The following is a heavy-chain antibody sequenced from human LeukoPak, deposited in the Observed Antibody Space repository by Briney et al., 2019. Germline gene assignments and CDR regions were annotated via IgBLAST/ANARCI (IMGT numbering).Heavy chain of an antibody. J-gene: IGHJ4*02. CDR1: GFTFSSYW. CDR2: IKQDGSEK. V-gene: IGHV3-7*05. Sequence: GGSMRLSCEGSGFTFSSYWMSWVRQAPGKGLEWVANIKQDGSEKYYVDSVKGRFTISRDNAKNSLFLQMNSLRADDTAVYYCASGGSYFGYWGQGTLVTVSS. CDR3: ASGGSYFGY.